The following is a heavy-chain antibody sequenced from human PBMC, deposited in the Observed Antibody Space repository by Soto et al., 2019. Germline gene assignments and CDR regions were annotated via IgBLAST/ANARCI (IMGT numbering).Heavy chain of an antibody. J-gene: IGHJ4*02. CDR2: ISYDGSNK. CDR1: GFTFSSYA. D-gene: IGHD2-2*01. Sequence: VGSLRLSCAASGFTFSSYAMHWVRQAPGKGLEWVAVISYDGSNKYSADSVKGRFTISRDNSKNTLYLQMNSLRAEDTAVYYCARGPSSLTRFDYWGQGTLVTVSS. CDR3: ARGPSSLTRFDY. V-gene: IGHV3-30-3*01.